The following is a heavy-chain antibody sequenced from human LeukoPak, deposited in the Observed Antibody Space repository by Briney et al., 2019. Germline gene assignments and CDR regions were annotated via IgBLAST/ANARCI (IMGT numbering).Heavy chain of an antibody. CDR1: GFIFSSNA. CDR2: ISYDGSNK. D-gene: IGHD5-12*01. Sequence: GGSLRLSCAASGFIFSSNAMHWVRQAPGKGLEWVAVISYDGSNKYYADSVKGRFTISRDNSKNTLYLQMNSLRAEDTAVYYCAGGYSGYGFDPWGQGTLVTVSS. CDR3: AGGYSGYGFDP. V-gene: IGHV3-30*04. J-gene: IGHJ5*02.